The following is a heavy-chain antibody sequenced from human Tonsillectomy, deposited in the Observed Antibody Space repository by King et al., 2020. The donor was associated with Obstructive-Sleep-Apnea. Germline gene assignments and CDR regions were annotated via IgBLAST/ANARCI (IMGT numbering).Heavy chain of an antibody. CDR2: LWNDESNK. CDR1: GFTLRSYG. Sequence: QLVQSGGGVVQPGRSLRLSCAVSGFTLRSYGMHWVRQAPGKGLEWVAVLWNDESNKYYAESVKGRFTISRDNSKNTLYLQMDSLRPDDTAVYYCARETGGTGIQVGYFDNWGQGTLVTVSS. V-gene: IGHV3-33*01. CDR3: ARETGGTGIQVGYFDN. J-gene: IGHJ4*02. D-gene: IGHD3-10*01.